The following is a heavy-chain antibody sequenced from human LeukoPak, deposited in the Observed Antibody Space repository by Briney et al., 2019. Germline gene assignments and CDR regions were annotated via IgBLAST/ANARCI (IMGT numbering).Heavy chain of an antibody. CDR1: GDSISGYY. CDR3: ARRVGYGDYVSKFDY. D-gene: IGHD4-17*01. V-gene: IGHV4-59*12. CDR2: ISYSGTT. J-gene: IGHJ4*02. Sequence: PSETLSLTCTVPGDSISGYYWSCIRQPPGRGLECSWHISYSGTTIYNLSLKSRVNISVDPSKNQFSLKLSSVTAADTAVYYCARRVGYGDYVSKFDYWGQGTLGTVSS.